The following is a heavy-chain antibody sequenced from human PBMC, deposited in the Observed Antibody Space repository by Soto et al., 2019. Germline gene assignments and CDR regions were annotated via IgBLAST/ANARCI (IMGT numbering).Heavy chain of an antibody. D-gene: IGHD3-3*01. CDR2: IYHSGSA. CDR1: SYSSSGGFY. CDR3: ARVTIFEYWFDP. V-gene: IGHV4-38-2*01. J-gene: IGHJ5*02. Sequence: PSETLSLTCAVSSYSSSGGFYWAWIRQPPGKGLEWIGNIYHSGSAHYNPSLKSRVTMSVDTPKNNFSLRLTSVTAADTAVYYCARVTIFEYWFDPWGQGILVTVSS.